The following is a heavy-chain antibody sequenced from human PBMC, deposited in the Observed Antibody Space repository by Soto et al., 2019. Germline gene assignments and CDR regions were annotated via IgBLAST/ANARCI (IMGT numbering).Heavy chain of an antibody. CDR1: GYTFTSYG. Sequence: VQLVQSGAEVKKPGASVKVSCKASGYTFTSYGISWVRQAPGQGLEWMGWISAYNGNTNYAQKLQGRVTMTTDTSTSTAYMELRSLRSDDTAVYYCAKTPHTGTMIAYYYGMDVWGQGTTVTVSS. CDR3: AKTPHTGTMIAYYYGMDV. V-gene: IGHV1-18*01. CDR2: ISAYNGNT. D-gene: IGHD3-22*01. J-gene: IGHJ6*02.